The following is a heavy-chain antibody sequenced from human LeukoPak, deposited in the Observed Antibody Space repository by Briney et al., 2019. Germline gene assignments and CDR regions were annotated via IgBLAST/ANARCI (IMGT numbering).Heavy chain of an antibody. CDR3: ARFYYDFWSGYYSAECFQH. D-gene: IGHD3-3*01. CDR2: INPNSGGT. Sequence: ASVKVSCKASGYTFTGYYMHWVRQAPGQGLEWMGWINPNSGGTNYAQKFQGRVTMTRDTSISTAYMELSRLRSDDTAVYHCARFYYDFWSGYYSAECFQHWGQGTLVTVSS. V-gene: IGHV1-2*02. CDR1: GYTFTGYY. J-gene: IGHJ1*01.